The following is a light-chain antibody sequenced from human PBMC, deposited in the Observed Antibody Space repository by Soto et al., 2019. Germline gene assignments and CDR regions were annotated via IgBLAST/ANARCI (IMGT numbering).Light chain of an antibody. J-gene: IGLJ1*01. V-gene: IGLV2-14*01. CDR3: FSYTSSTAYV. Sequence: QSVLTQPASVSGSPGQSITISCTGTSGDVGGYKYVSWYQLHPGKAPKLMIYEVSNRPSGISNRFSASKSGNTASLTISGLQAEDEADYYCFSYTSSTAYVFGTGTKLTVL. CDR2: EVS. CDR1: SGDVGGYKY.